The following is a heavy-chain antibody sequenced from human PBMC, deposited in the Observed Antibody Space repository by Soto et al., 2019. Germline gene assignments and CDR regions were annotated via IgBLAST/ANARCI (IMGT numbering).Heavy chain of an antibody. Sequence: GGSLRLSCAASGFTFSSYAMHWVRQAPGKGLEWVAVISYDGSNKYYADSVKGRFTISRDNSKNTLYLQMNSLRAEDTAVYYCARDYYDSSERFDYWGQGTLVTVS. CDR2: ISYDGSNK. D-gene: IGHD3-22*01. CDR1: GFTFSSYA. J-gene: IGHJ4*02. CDR3: ARDYYDSSERFDY. V-gene: IGHV3-30-3*01.